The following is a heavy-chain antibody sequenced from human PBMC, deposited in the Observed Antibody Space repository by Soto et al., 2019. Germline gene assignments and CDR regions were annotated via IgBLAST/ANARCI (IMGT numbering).Heavy chain of an antibody. D-gene: IGHD3-9*01. CDR1: GFTFSSYG. J-gene: IGHJ6*02. CDR3: AKEGSDYDILTGSGYYGMDV. CDR2: ISYDGSNK. V-gene: IGHV3-30*18. Sequence: QVQLVESGGGVVQPGRSLRLSCAASGFTFSSYGMHWVRQAPGKELEWVAVISYDGSNKYYADSVKGRFTISRDNSKNTLYLQMNSLRAEDTAVYYCAKEGSDYDILTGSGYYGMDVWGQGTTVTVSS.